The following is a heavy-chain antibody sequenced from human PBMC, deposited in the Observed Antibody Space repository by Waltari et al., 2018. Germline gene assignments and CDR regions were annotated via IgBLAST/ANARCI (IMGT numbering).Heavy chain of an antibody. J-gene: IGHJ6*02. V-gene: IGHV4-39*01. CDR2: IYYTGTT. CDR3: TKRTALDGMDV. Sequence: QLQLQESGRGLVKPSETLSPTCSVPGGSISSSSYFWGWTRQPPGKGLEWIGSIYYTGTTNYNPSFESRLTISIDTSKNQFSLKLTSVTAADTAVYYCTKRTALDGMDVWGQGATVTVSS. D-gene: IGHD5-18*01. CDR1: GGSISSSSYF.